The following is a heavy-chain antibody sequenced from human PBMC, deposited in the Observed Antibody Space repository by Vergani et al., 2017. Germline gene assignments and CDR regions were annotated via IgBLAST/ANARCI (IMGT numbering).Heavy chain of an antibody. J-gene: IGHJ4*02. D-gene: IGHD5-24*01. V-gene: IGHV1-46*03. Sequence: QVQLVQSGAEVKKPGASVKVSCKASGYTFTSYFMHWVRQAPGQGLEWMGIINPSGGGTSYAQKFPGRVTMTRDTSTSTVYMELSSLRSEDTAVYYCARGQGGYNPGYYFDYWGQGTLVTVSS. CDR3: ARGQGGYNPGYYFDY. CDR2: INPSGGGT. CDR1: GYTFTSYF.